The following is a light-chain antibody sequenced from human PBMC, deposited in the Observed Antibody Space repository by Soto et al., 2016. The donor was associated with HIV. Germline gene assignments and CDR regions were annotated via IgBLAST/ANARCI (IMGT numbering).Light chain of an antibody. CDR2: DDR. Sequence: SYILTQPPSVSVAPGQTARITCGGDRIVIKNVHWYQQKPGQAPLLVVYDDRERPSGIPERFIGSKSGNTATLTISRVEAGDEADYYCQVWDSSHDLLVAFGGGTKLTVL. V-gene: IGLV3-21*02. J-gene: IGLJ2*01. CDR3: QVWDSSHDLLVA. CDR1: RIVIKN.